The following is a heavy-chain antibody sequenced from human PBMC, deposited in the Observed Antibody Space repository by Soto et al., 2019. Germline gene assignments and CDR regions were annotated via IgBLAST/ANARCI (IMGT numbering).Heavy chain of an antibody. J-gene: IGHJ5*01. Sequence: SVKVSCKASGGTFSSYAISWVRQAPGQGLEWMGGIIPIFGTANYAQKFQGRVTITADESTSTAYMELSSLRSEDTAVYYCARDNPDVGRPGFDSWGQGTLVTVSS. CDR1: GGTFSSYA. D-gene: IGHD1-26*01. CDR3: ARDNPDVGRPGFDS. V-gene: IGHV1-69*13. CDR2: IIPIFGTA.